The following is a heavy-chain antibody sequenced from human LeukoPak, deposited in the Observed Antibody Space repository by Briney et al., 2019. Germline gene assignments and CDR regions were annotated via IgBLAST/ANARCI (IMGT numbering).Heavy chain of an antibody. J-gene: IGHJ5*02. CDR3: ATVGGSSGYYYRGDWFDP. D-gene: IGHD3-22*01. Sequence: ASVKVSCKASGGTFSSYAISWVRQAPGQGLEWMGGFDPEDGETIYAQKFQGRVTMTEDTSTDTAYMELSSLRSEDTAVYYCATVGGSSGYYYRGDWFDPWGQGTLVTVSS. V-gene: IGHV1-24*01. CDR2: FDPEDGET. CDR1: GGTFSSYA.